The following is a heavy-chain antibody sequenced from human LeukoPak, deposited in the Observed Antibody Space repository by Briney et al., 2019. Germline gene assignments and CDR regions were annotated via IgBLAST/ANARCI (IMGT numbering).Heavy chain of an antibody. CDR1: GFTVSSNY. Sequence: GGSLRLSCADSGFTVSSNYMRWVRQAPGKGLEWVSVIYSGSSTHYADSVKGRFTISRDNSKNTLYLQMNSLRAEDTAVYYCAKRLVAGYCSGGSCYSEHYFDYWGQGTLVTVSS. CDR3: AKRLVAGYCSGGSCYSEHYFDY. CDR2: IYSGSST. V-gene: IGHV3-66*01. D-gene: IGHD2-15*01. J-gene: IGHJ4*02.